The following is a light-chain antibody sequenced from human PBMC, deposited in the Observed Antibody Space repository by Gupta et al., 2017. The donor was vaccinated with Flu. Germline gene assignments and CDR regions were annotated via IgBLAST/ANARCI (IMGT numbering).Light chain of an antibody. CDR3: TAYTSSSTYV. CDR1: SSDIGTYNR. V-gene: IGLV2-18*02. CDR2: EVS. Sequence: QPALTQPPSVSGSPGPSVTISCTGTSSDIGTYNRVSWYQQPPGTAPKLMIYEVSNRPAGVPDRFSASKSGNTASLTISGLKGEDEADYYCTAYTSSSTYVFGTGTKVTVL. J-gene: IGLJ1*01.